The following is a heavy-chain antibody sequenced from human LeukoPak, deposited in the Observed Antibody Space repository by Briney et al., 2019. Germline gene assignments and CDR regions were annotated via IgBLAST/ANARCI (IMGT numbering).Heavy chain of an antibody. CDR2: INPSSGST. Sequence: ASVKVSCKASGYTFTGYYIHWVRQAPGQGHEWMGRINPSSGSTNYAQNFQGRVTMTRDTSISTAYMELSRLTSDDTAVYYCRFHDFGGNSFDYWGQGTLVTVSS. CDR3: RFHDFGGNSFDY. V-gene: IGHV1-2*06. D-gene: IGHD4-23*01. CDR1: GYTFTGYY. J-gene: IGHJ4*02.